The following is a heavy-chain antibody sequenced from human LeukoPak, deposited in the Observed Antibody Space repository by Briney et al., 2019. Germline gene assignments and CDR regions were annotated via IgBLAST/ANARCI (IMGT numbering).Heavy chain of an antibody. V-gene: IGHV3-30*02. CDR2: IRYDGSNK. Sequence: PGGSLRLSCAASGFTFSSYGMHWVRQAPGKGLEWVAFIRYDGSNKYYADSVKGRFTISRDNSKNTLYLQMNSLRAEDTAVYYCANSRYCSSTSCPGHYWGQGTLVTVSS. CDR1: GFTFSSYG. J-gene: IGHJ4*02. CDR3: ANSRYCSSTSCPGHY. D-gene: IGHD2-2*01.